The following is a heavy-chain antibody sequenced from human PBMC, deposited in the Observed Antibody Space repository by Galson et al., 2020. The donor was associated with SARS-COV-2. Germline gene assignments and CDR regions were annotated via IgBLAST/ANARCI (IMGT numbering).Heavy chain of an antibody. D-gene: IGHD1-26*01. CDR2: ISLNGGMT. CDR1: GFTFGDYV. V-gene: IGHV3-23*01. CDR3: AKDRSGSYPHFDY. Sequence: GESLKISCADSGFTFGDYVMSWVRLAPGKGLEWVSSISLNGGMTYYADSVKGRFTISRRNSKNTLYLQMNGLRVGDTAVYYCAKDRSGSYPHFDYWGQGTPVTVSS. J-gene: IGHJ4*02.